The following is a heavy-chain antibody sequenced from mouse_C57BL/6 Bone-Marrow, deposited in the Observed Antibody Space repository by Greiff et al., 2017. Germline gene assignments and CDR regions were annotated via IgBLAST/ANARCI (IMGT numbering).Heavy chain of an antibody. V-gene: IGHV1-64*01. CDR2: IHPNSGST. CDR3: ARPTMITTAFDY. D-gene: IGHD2-4*01. J-gene: IGHJ2*01. CDR1: GYTFTSYW. Sequence: QVQLQHPGAELVKPGASVKLSCKASGYTFTSYWMHWVKQRPGQGLEWIGMIHPNSGSTNYNEKFKSKATLTVDKSSSTAYMQLSSLTSEDSAVYYCARPTMITTAFDYWGQGTTLTVSS.